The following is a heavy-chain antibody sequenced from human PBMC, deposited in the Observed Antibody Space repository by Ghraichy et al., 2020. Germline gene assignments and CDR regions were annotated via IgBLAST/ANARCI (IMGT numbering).Heavy chain of an antibody. J-gene: IGHJ5*02. D-gene: IGHD2-15*01. V-gene: IGHV6-1*01. CDR2: TYYRSKWYN. CDR1: GDSVSSNSAA. CDR3: ARDPGYCSGGSCEIWCDP. Sequence: SQTLSLTCAISGDSVSSNSAAWNWIRQSPSRGLEWLGRTYYRSKWYNDYAVSVKSRITINPDTSKNQFSLQLNSVTPEDTAVYYCARDPGYCSGGSCEIWCDPWGQGTLVTVSS.